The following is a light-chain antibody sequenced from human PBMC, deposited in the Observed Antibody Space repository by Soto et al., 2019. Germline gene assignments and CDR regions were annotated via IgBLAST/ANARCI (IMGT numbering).Light chain of an antibody. V-gene: IGKV3-20*01. CDR1: QSVSSGF. Sequence: EIVLTQSPGTLSLSPGERATLSCRASQSVSSGFLAWYQQKPGQAPRLLIYGASSRVTGIPDRFSGSGSGTDFALTISRLDPEDFAVYYCQQCATSPWTFGQGTTVEIK. CDR2: GAS. J-gene: IGKJ1*01. CDR3: QQCATSPWT.